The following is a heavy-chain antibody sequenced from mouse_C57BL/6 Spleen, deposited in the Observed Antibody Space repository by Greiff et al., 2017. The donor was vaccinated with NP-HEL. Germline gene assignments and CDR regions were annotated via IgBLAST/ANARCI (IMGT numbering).Heavy chain of an antibody. CDR2: ISSGSSTI. CDR1: GFTFSDYG. Sequence: EVQRVESGGGLVKPGGSLKLSCAASGFTFSDYGMHWVRQAPEKGLEWVAYISSGSSTIYYADTVKGRFTISRDNAKNTLFLQMTSLRSEDTAMYYCARPLYYYDYEDYYAMDYWGQGTSVTVSS. CDR3: ARPLYYYDYEDYYAMDY. V-gene: IGHV5-17*01. J-gene: IGHJ4*01. D-gene: IGHD2-4*01.